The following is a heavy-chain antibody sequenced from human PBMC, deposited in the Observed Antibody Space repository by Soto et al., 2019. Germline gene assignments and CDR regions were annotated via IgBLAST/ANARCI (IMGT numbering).Heavy chain of an antibody. CDR1: GYTFTGDY. CDR3: ARYTGSNSLFDS. CDR2: INPKSGYT. J-gene: IGHJ4*02. D-gene: IGHD1-26*01. V-gene: IGHV1-2*02. Sequence: QVQLVQSGAEVKKPGASITVSCKVSGYTFTGDYLHWVRQAPGQGLEWMAWINPKSGYTKSAQKFQARVTLTRDTSISTAYMELRSLRSEDTAVYFCARYTGSNSLFDSWGQGTLVTVSS.